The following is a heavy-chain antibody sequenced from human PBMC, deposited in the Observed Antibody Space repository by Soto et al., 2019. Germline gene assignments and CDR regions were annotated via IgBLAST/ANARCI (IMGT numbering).Heavy chain of an antibody. CDR1: GYTFTSYA. V-gene: IGHV1-3*01. Sequence: ASVKVSCKASGYTFTSYAMHWVRQAPGQGLEWMGWINAGNGNTKYSQKFQGRVTITRDTSASTAYMELSSLRSEDTAVYYCARDHRRYYDFWSGYYPYFYYGMDVWGQGTTVTVSS. D-gene: IGHD3-3*01. CDR3: ARDHRRYYDFWSGYYPYFYYGMDV. CDR2: INAGNGNT. J-gene: IGHJ6*02.